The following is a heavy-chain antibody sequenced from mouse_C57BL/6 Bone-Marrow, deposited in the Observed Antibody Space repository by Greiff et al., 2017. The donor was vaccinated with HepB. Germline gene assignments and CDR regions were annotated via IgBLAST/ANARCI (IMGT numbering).Heavy chain of an antibody. CDR2: IHPNSGST. J-gene: IGHJ2*01. V-gene: IGHV1-64*01. Sequence: VQLQQPGAELVKPGASVKLSCKASGYTFTSYWMHWVKQRPGQGLEWIGMIHPNSGSTNYNEKFKSKATLTVDKSSSTAYMQLSSLTSADSAVYYCARWGRGGFDYWGQGTTLTVSS. CDR3: ARWGRGGFDY. D-gene: IGHD3-3*01. CDR1: GYTFTSYW.